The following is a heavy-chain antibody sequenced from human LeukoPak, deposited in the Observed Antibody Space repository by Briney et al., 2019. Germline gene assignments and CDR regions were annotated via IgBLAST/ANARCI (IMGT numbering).Heavy chain of an antibody. Sequence: PGGPLRLSCVASGFRFSAYSMNWVRQAPGKGLEWVAAIGISGSHIYYADSVKGRFTISRGNAEQSLYLQMNSLRVEDTATYYCATRWAGSQHYFDYWGQGTLVAVSS. CDR3: ATRWAGSQHYFDY. J-gene: IGHJ4*02. D-gene: IGHD6-19*01. CDR1: GFRFSAYS. CDR2: IGISGSHI. V-gene: IGHV3-21*01.